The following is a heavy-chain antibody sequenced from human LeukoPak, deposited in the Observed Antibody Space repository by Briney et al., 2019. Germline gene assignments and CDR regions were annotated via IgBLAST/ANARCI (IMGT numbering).Heavy chain of an antibody. V-gene: IGHV4-39*07. CDR1: GGSISSSTYY. Sequence: SETLSLTCTVSGGSISSSTYYWGWIRQPPGKGLEWIGSIYYSGSTYYNPSLKSRVTISVDTSKNQFSLKLSSVTAADTAVYYCARDQRVIAAAGTGFDYWGQGTLVTVSS. J-gene: IGHJ4*02. CDR2: IYYSGST. D-gene: IGHD6-13*01. CDR3: ARDQRVIAAAGTGFDY.